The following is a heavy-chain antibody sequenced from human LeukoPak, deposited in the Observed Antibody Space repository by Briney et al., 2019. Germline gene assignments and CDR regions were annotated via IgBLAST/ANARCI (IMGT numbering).Heavy chain of an antibody. D-gene: IGHD1-26*01. J-gene: IGHJ3*02. CDR2: INSDGSST. Sequence: GGSLRLSCAASGFTFSGHNMNWVRQAPGKGLVWVSRINSDGSSTTYADSVKGRFTFSRDNAENTLYLQMNSLRAEDTAVYYCARDGGSGSYGAFDIWGQGTMVTVSS. CDR1: GFTFSGHN. V-gene: IGHV3-74*01. CDR3: ARDGGSGSYGAFDI.